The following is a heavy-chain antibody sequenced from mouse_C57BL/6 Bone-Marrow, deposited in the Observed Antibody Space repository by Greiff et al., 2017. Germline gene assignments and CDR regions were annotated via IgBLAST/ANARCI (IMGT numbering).Heavy chain of an antibody. D-gene: IGHD1-1*01. Sequence: DVQLQESGGGLVQPGGSMKLSCAASGFTFSDAWMDWVRQSPEQGLEWVAEIRNKANNHATYYAESVKGRFTISRDDSKSSVYLQMNSLRAEDTGIYYCTGLITTVDYAMDYWGQGTSVTVSS. CDR3: TGLITTVDYAMDY. V-gene: IGHV6-6*01. CDR2: IRNKANNHAT. J-gene: IGHJ4*01. CDR1: GFTFSDAW.